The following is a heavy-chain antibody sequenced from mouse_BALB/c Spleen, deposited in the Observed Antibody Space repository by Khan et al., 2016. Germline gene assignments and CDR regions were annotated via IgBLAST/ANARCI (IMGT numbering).Heavy chain of an antibody. D-gene: IGHD2-4*01. Sequence: QVQLKESGPGLVAPSQSLSITCTVSGFSLNGFGVNWVRQPPGKGLEWLGMIWGDGSTDYNSALKSRLSISKDNSNSQVFLKMNSLQTDDTARYYCASYYDYDGGFGYWGQGTLVTVSA. J-gene: IGHJ3*01. CDR3: ASYYDYDGGFGY. CDR1: GFSLNGFG. CDR2: IWGDGST. V-gene: IGHV2-6-7*01.